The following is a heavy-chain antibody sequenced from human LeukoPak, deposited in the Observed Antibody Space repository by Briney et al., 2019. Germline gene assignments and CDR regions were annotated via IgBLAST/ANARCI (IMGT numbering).Heavy chain of an antibody. J-gene: IGHJ4*02. V-gene: IGHV4-34*01. CDR3: ARDRVRGNANPYFDY. Sequence: SETLSLTCAVYGGSFSGYYWSWIRQPPGKGLEWIGEINHSGSTNYNPSLKSRVTISVDTSKNQFSLKLSSVTAADTAVYYCARDRVRGNANPYFDYWGQGTLVTVSS. D-gene: IGHD1-1*01. CDR1: GGSFSGYY. CDR2: INHSGST.